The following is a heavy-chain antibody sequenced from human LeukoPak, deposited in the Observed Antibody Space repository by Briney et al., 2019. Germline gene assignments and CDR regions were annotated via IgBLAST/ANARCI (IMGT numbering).Heavy chain of an antibody. CDR3: ARDDYDYVWGS. CDR2: ISGSGNII. V-gene: IGHV3-11*01. D-gene: IGHD3-16*01. Sequence: GGSLRLSCAASGFTFSDYYMSWIRQAPGKGLEWVSYISGSGNIIYYGDSVKGRFTISRDNAKNSLYLQMNSLRAEDTAVYYCARDDYDYVWGSWGQGTMVTVSS. CDR1: GFTFSDYY. J-gene: IGHJ3*01.